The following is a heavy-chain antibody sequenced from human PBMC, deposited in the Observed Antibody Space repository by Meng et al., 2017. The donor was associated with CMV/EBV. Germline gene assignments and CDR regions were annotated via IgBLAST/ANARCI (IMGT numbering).Heavy chain of an antibody. CDR2: INHSGST. CDR3: ARGGNWFDP. V-gene: IGHV4-34*01. J-gene: IGHJ5*02. Sequence: QVQLQQWGAGLLKPSETLSPTCAVYGGAFSGYYWGWIRQPPGKGLEWIGEINHSGSTNYNPSLKSRVTISVDTSKNQFSLKLSSVTAADTAVYYCARGGNWFDPWGQGTLVTVSS. CDR1: GGAFSGYY.